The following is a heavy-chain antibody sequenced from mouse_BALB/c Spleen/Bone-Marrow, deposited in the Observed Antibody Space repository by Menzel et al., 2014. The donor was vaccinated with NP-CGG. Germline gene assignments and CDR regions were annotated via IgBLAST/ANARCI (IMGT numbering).Heavy chain of an antibody. J-gene: IGHJ3*01. V-gene: IGHV1-26*01. CDR1: GYTFTDYT. CDR3: ARGRTAY. CDR2: INPNNVGT. Sequence: VQLQQSGPELVKPGASVKISCKTSGYTFTDYTMHWVKQGHGKSLEWIGNINPNNVGTTYNQRFKGKATLTIDKSSSTAYMELRSLTSEDSAVYYCARGRTAYWGQGTLVTVSA.